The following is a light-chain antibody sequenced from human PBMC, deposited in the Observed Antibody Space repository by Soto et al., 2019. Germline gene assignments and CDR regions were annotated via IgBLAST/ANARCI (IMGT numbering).Light chain of an antibody. Sequence: DIQMTQSPSSVSAYVGDRVTITCRASQGISGWLAWYQHKPGKAPNLLIYGASNLETGVPSRFSGSGSGTDFTFTISSLQAEDIGTYFCQQYDSVFTFGQGTRLEI. CDR1: QGISGW. J-gene: IGKJ5*01. CDR2: GAS. V-gene: IGKV1-33*01. CDR3: QQYDSVFT.